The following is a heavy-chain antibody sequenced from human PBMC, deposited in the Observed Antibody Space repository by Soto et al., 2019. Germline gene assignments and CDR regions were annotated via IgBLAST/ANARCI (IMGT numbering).Heavy chain of an antibody. CDR1: GYTFTSYY. J-gene: IGHJ4*02. CDR3: GRDLRITIFGVVIIEDGLDY. Sequence: GASVKVSCKASGYTFTSYYMHWVRQAPGQGLEWMGIINPSGGSTSYAQKFQGRVTMTRDTSTSTVYMELSSLRSEDTAVYYCGRDLRITIFGVVIIEDGLDYWGQGTLVTVSS. V-gene: IGHV1-46*01. D-gene: IGHD3-3*01. CDR2: INPSGGST.